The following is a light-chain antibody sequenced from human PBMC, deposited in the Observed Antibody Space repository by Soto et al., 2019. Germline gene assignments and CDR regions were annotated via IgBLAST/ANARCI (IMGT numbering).Light chain of an antibody. Sequence: QSVLTQPASVSGSPGQSIAISCTGSSSDIGIYKYVSWYQQHPGKVPKLIIYEVTNRPSGVSNRFSGSKSGNTASLTISGLQAEDEADYYCSSYTTSSTRVFGTGTKGTVL. CDR3: SSYTTSSTRV. J-gene: IGLJ1*01. V-gene: IGLV2-14*01. CDR2: EVT. CDR1: SSDIGIYKY.